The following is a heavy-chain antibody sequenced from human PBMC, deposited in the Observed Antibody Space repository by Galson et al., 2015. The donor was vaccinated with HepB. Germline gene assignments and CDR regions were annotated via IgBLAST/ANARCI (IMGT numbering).Heavy chain of an antibody. CDR3: ARGALKYSSGFFGS. CDR1: SDSLSAYY. V-gene: IGHV4-59*01. CDR2: VYNSGTT. D-gene: IGHD6-19*01. J-gene: IGHJ5*01. Sequence: ETLSLTCTVSSDSLSAYYWSWIRQPPGKRLEWIGYVYNSGTTNYNPSFKGRVTISLDTSRSQFSLSLTSVTAADTAVYHCARGALKYSSGFFGSWGQGTLVTVSS.